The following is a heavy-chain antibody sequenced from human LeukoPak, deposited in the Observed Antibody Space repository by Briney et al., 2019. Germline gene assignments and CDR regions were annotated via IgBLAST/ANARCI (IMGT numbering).Heavy chain of an antibody. J-gene: IGHJ5*02. CDR3: ARHGSGSYSWFDP. V-gene: IGHV5-10-1*01. D-gene: IGHD3-10*01. CDR1: GYSFTSYW. CDR2: IDPSDSYT. Sequence: GESPKISCKGSGYSFTSYWISWVRQMPGKGLEWMGRIDPSDSYTDYSPSFRGHVTISADKSIRTAYLQWSSLKASDTATYYCARHGSGSYSWFDPWGQGTLVTVSS.